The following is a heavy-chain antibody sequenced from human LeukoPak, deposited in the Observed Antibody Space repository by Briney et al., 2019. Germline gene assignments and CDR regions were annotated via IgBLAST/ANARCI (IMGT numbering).Heavy chain of an antibody. J-gene: IGHJ4*02. V-gene: IGHV3-30*18. CDR2: ISYDGSNK. D-gene: IGHD3-9*01. Sequence: QPGGSLRLSCAASGFTFITYGMHWVRQAPGKGLEWVAVISYDGSNKYYADSVKGRFTISRDNSKNTLYLQMNSLRAEDTAVYYCAKGLRLGSDRYFDYWGQGTLVTVSS. CDR1: GFTFITYG. CDR3: AKGLRLGSDRYFDY.